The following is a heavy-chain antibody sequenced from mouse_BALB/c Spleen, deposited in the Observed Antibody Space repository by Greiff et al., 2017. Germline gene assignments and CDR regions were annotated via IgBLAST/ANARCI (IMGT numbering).Heavy chain of an antibody. J-gene: IGHJ3*01. D-gene: IGHD3-3*01. CDR2: ISSGSSTI. Sequence: EVMLVESGGGLVQPGGSRKLSCAASGFTFSSFGMHWVRQAPEKGLEWVAYISSGSSTIYYADTVKGRFTISRDNPKNTLFLQMTSLRSEDTAMYYCARGGGRRFAYWGQGTLVTVSA. CDR3: ARGGGRRFAY. V-gene: IGHV5-17*02. CDR1: GFTFSSFG.